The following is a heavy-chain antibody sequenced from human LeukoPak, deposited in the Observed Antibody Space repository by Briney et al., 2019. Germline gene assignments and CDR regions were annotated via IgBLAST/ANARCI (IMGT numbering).Heavy chain of an antibody. CDR1: GYTFITYD. CDR3: AKSASSGWSNYYMDV. CDR2: INPNSGGT. D-gene: IGHD6-13*01. J-gene: IGHJ6*03. Sequence: ASVKVSCKASGYTFITYDINWVRQAPGQGLGWMAWINPNSGGTNYAQKFQGRVTVTRDTFISTAYMEVNSLGSDDTAVYYCAKSASSGWSNYYMDVWGKGTTVIVSS. V-gene: IGHV1-2*02.